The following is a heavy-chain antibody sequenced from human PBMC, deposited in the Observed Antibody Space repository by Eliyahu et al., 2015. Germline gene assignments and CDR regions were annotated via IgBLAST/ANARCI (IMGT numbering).Heavy chain of an antibody. V-gene: IGHV2-70*01. J-gene: IGHJ3*02. CDR2: IDWDDDK. CDR1: GFSLSTSVXC. CDR3: ARMPKSELFPAVNDAFDI. D-gene: IGHD3-10*01. Sequence: QVTLRESGPALVKPTQTLTLTCTFSGFSLSTSVXCVXWIRQPPGKALXWLALIDWDDDKYYSTSLKTRLTISKDTSKNQVVLTMTNMDPVDTATYYCARMPKSELFPAVNDAFDIWGQGTMVTVSS.